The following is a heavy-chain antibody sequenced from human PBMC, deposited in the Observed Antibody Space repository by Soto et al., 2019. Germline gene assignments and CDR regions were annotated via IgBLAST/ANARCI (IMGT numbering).Heavy chain of an antibody. V-gene: IGHV1-69*06. D-gene: IGHD1-26*01. J-gene: IGHJ6*02. CDR3: ARDPDEVVGTDFHYYGMDV. CDR1: GDTSSNYG. CDR2: ILPVFGTT. Sequence: SVKVSCKASGDTSSNYGVSWVRQAPGQGLEWMGGILPVFGTTTYARNFQGRITITADKSTSTVYMELTSLRSDDTATYYCARDPDEVVGTDFHYYGMDVWDQGATVTVSS.